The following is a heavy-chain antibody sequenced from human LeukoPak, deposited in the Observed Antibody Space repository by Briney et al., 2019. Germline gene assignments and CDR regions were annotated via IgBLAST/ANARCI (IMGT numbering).Heavy chain of an antibody. CDR3: AKSRLYGSGSSSSDY. D-gene: IGHD3-10*01. V-gene: IGHV3-23*01. CDR1: GFTFRTYA. Sequence: GGSLRVSCAASGFTFRTYAMSWVRQAPGKGLEWVSAISGSGGSTYYTDSVKGRFTISRDNSKNTLYLQMNSLRVEDTAVYYCAKSRLYGSGSSSSDYWGQGTLVTVSS. CDR2: ISGSGGST. J-gene: IGHJ4*02.